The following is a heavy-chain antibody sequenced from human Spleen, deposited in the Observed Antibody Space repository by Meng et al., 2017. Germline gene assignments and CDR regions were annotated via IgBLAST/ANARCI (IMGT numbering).Heavy chain of an antibody. J-gene: IGHJ5*02. CDR2: MITNSGDT. CDR3: ANRRSGSYWSGNWFDP. Sequence: ASVKVSCKASGYTFTNYDINWVRQASGQGLEWMGWMITNSGDTGYAQKFQGRVTITRDTSISMAYMELSSLKSEDTAVYYCANRRSGSYWSGNWFDPWGQGTLVTVSS. V-gene: IGHV1-8*03. D-gene: IGHD1-26*01. CDR1: GYTFTNYD.